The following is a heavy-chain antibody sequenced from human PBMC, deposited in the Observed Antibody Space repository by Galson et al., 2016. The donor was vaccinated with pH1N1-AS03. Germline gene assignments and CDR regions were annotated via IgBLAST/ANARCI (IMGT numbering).Heavy chain of an antibody. CDR3: ARGRGSYGMDV. Sequence: SVKVSCKASGYTFISYVMHWVRQAPGQRLEWMGWLNAGNGNTTYSQSFQGRVTITRDTSASKAYMELSSLRSEDTAVYYCARGRGSYGMDVWGQGTTVTVSS. V-gene: IGHV1-3*01. J-gene: IGHJ6*02. CDR2: LNAGNGNT. CDR1: GYTFISYV. D-gene: IGHD1-26*01.